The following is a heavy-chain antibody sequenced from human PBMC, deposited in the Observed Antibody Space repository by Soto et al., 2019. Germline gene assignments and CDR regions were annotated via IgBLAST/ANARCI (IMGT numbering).Heavy chain of an antibody. Sequence: AAVMPCSNDSGYTFTGHYMHWVRQAPGQGLEWMGCINPNSGGTNYAQNFQGRATMTRDTSISTAYMELSRLRSDDTAVYYCASGLRLFQESSAQRTLDLVSS. CDR1: GYTFTGHY. D-gene: IGHD2-15*01. CDR3: ASGLRLFQES. J-gene: IGHJ5*01. V-gene: IGHV1-2*02. CDR2: INPNSGGT.